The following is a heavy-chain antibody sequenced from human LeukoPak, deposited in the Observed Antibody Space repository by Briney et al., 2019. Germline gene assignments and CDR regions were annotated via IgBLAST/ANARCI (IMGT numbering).Heavy chain of an antibody. CDR1: GFTLSSYY. D-gene: IGHD4-17*01. CDR2: INGDGSST. CDR3: AKDRVTTYDYYYYYYMDV. V-gene: IGHV3-74*01. J-gene: IGHJ6*03. Sequence: QPGESLRLSCAASGFTLSSYYMHWVRQVPGKGLVWVSRINGDGSSTKYADSVKGRFTISRDNSKNTLYLQMNSLRAEDTAVYYCAKDRVTTYDYYYYYYMDVWGKGTTVTISS.